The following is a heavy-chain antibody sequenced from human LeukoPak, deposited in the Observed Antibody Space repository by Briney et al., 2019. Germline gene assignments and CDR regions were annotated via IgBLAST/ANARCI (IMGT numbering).Heavy chain of an antibody. D-gene: IGHD2-8*01. V-gene: IGHV3-30*18. Sequence: GGSLRLSCTASGFTFSDYGMHWVRQAPGKGLEWVAVVSYDGTNEKYADPVKGRFTISRDNSKNTLSLQMNSLRADDTAVYYCAKDWANGDYIDHWGQGTLVTVSS. CDR2: VSYDGTNE. CDR1: GFTFSDYG. CDR3: AKDWANGDYIDH. J-gene: IGHJ4*02.